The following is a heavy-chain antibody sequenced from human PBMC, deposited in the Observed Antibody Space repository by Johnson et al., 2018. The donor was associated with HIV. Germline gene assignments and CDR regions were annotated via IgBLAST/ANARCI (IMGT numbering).Heavy chain of an antibody. CDR3: ARVEWELDAFDI. D-gene: IGHD1-26*01. J-gene: IGHJ3*02. CDR2: ISSSGTTI. V-gene: IGHV3-11*04. CDR1: GFRFSDHY. Sequence: QVQLVESGGGLVKPGGSLRLSCVASGFRFSDHYMSWIRQAPGKGLEWVSYISSSGTTIYSADSVKGRFTTSRDNTNNSLYLQMNSLKAEDTAVYYCARVEWELDAFDIWGQGTMVTVSS.